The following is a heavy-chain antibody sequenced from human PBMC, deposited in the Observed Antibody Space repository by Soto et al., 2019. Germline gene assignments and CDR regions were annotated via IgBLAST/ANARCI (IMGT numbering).Heavy chain of an antibody. CDR3: ARGRGTGTYYYYYYMDV. J-gene: IGHJ6*03. V-gene: IGHV4-34*01. CDR2: INHSGST. D-gene: IGHD3-10*01. CDR1: GGSFSGYY. Sequence: PSETLSLTCAVYGGSFSGYYWSWIRQPPGKGLEWIGEINHSGSTNHNPSLKSRVTISVDTSKNQFSLKLSSVTAADTAVYYCARGRGTGTYYYYYYMDVWGNGTTVTVSS.